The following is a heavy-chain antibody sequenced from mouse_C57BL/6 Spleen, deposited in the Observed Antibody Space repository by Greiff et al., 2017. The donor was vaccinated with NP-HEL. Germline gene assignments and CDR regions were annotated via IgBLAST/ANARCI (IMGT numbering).Heavy chain of an antibody. D-gene: IGHD1-1*01. Sequence: DVKLVESEGGLVQPGSSMKLSCTASGFSFSDYYMAWVRQVPEKGLEWVANINYDGSSTYYLDSLKSRFIISRDNAKNILYLQMSSLKSEDTATYYCARASPNYYGSSYDYWGQGTTLTVSS. CDR2: INYDGSST. J-gene: IGHJ2*01. V-gene: IGHV5-16*01. CDR1: GFSFSDYY. CDR3: ARASPNYYGSSYDY.